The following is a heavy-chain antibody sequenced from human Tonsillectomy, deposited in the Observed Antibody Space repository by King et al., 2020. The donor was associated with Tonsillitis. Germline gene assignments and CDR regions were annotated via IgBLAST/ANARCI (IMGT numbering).Heavy chain of an antibody. J-gene: IGHJ4*02. CDR1: GFTLSSYA. CDR3: ARSITVYEPFVY. CDR2: ISFDGSII. Sequence: VQLVESGGGVVQPGRSLRLSYAASGFTLSSYAMHWVRQAPGKGLEWVAVISFDGSIIHYADSVKGRFTISRDNSKSTLFLQMNSLRAEDTAVYYCARSITVYEPFVYWAQGTLVTVSS. D-gene: IGHD5/OR15-5a*01. V-gene: IGHV3-30*04.